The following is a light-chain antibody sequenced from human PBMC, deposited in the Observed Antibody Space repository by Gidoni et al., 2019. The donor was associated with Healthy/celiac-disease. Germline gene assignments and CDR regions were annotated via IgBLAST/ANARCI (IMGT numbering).Light chain of an antibody. J-gene: IGKJ1*01. Sequence: DIQMTQSPSSLSASAGDRVTITCRASQSISNYLNWYQQKPGKAPKLLIYAASSLQSGVPSRFSGSGSGTDFTLTISSLQPEDFATYYCQQTYSTPWTFGQGTKVDIK. V-gene: IGKV1-39*01. CDR1: QSISNY. CDR3: QQTYSTPWT. CDR2: AAS.